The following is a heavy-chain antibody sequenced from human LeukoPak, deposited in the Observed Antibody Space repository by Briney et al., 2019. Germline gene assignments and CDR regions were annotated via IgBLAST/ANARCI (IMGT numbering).Heavy chain of an antibody. J-gene: IGHJ4*02. CDR1: SYSINSDYY. V-gene: IGHV4-38-2*02. D-gene: IGHD3-22*01. Sequence: SETLSLTCTVSSYSINSDYYWGWFRQPPGKGLEWIGSIYHSGTTYYNPSLKSRVTISVDTSKNQFSLKVRSVTAADTAVYCCARVMDYYDGTGYPPPAAADYWGQGTLVTVSS. CDR2: IYHSGTT. CDR3: ARVMDYYDGTGYPPPAAADY.